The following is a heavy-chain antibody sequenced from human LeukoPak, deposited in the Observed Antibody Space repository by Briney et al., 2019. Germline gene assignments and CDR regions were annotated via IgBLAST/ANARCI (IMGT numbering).Heavy chain of an antibody. Sequence: GGSLRLSCAASGFTFSSYWMGWVRQAPGKGLEWVANIKQDGSGKYYVDSVKGRFTISRINAKNSLYLQMNSLGAEDTAVYYCARGEYSSSSTVDYWGQGTLVTVSA. J-gene: IGHJ4*02. CDR1: GFTFSSYW. D-gene: IGHD6-6*01. CDR3: ARGEYSSSSTVDY. V-gene: IGHV3-7*01. CDR2: IKQDGSGK.